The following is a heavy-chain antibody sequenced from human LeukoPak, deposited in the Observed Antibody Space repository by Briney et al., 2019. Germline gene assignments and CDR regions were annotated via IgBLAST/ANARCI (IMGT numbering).Heavy chain of an antibody. CDR2: IIPIFGRA. CDR3: ARDAVHCSSTSCDDAFDI. Sequence: SVKVSCKASGGTFSSYAISWVRQAPGQGLEWMGGIIPIFGRANYTQKFQGRVTITADDSTSTAYMELSSLRSEDTAVYYCARDAVHCSSTSCDDAFDIWGQGTMVTVSS. CDR1: GGTFSSYA. V-gene: IGHV1-69*13. D-gene: IGHD2-2*01. J-gene: IGHJ3*02.